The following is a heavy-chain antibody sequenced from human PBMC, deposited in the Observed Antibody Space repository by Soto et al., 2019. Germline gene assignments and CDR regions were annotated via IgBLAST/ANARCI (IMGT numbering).Heavy chain of an antibody. V-gene: IGHV1-2*02. D-gene: IGHD3-22*01. CDR2: INPNSGGT. CDR3: ARYQSYYDSSGYYF. CDR1: GYTFTGYY. Sequence: ASVKVSCKASGYTFTGYYMHWVRQAPGQGLEWMGWINPNSGGTNYAQKFQGRVTMTRDTSISTAYMELSRLRSDDTAVYYCARYQSYYDSSGYYFWGQGTLVTVSS. J-gene: IGHJ4*02.